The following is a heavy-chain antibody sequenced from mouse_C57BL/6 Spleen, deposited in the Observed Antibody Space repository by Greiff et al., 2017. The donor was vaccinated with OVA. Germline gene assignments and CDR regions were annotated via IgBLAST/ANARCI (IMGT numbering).Heavy chain of an antibody. CDR2: ISDGGSYT. V-gene: IGHV5-4*01. D-gene: IGHD2-4*01. CDR3: ARERGLYDYGAGLAY. Sequence: EVQLVESGGGLVKPGGSLKLSCAASGFTFSSYAMSWVRQTPEKRLEWVATISDGGSYTYYPDHVKGRFTLSRDKAKIKLYLQMSHLTSEYTAMDYCARERGLYDYGAGLAYWGQGTLVTGSA. J-gene: IGHJ3*01. CDR1: GFTFSSYA.